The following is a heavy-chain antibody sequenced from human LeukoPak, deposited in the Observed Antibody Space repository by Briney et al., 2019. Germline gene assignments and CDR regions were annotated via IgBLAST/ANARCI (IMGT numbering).Heavy chain of an antibody. CDR3: ARPRRATFDAFDI. J-gene: IGHJ3*02. V-gene: IGHV3-21*01. CDR2: ISSSSSYI. D-gene: IGHD5-12*01. Sequence: PGGSLRLSCAASGFTFSSYSMNWVRQAPGKGLEWVSSISSSSSYIYYADSVKGRFTISRDNAKNSLYLQMNSLRAEDTAVYYCARPRRATFDAFDIWGQGTMVTVSS. CDR1: GFTFSSYS.